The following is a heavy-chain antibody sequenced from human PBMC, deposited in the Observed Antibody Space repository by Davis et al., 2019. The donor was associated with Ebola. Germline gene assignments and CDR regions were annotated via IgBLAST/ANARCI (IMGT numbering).Heavy chain of an antibody. J-gene: IGHJ4*02. CDR1: GDSVSGSSGA. CDR2: TYYSSKWYN. CDR3: ARGWLRSAFDQ. D-gene: IGHD5-12*01. Sequence: HSQTLSLTRAISGDSVSGSSGACNWIRQSPSRGLEWLGRTYYSSKWYNESALSVKSRITISADTAKNQLSLHLDSVTPEDTAVYYCARGWLRSAFDQWGQGTLVTVSS. V-gene: IGHV6-1*01.